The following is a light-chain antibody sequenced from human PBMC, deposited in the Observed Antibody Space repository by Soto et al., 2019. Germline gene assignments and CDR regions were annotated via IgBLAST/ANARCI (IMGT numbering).Light chain of an antibody. CDR1: SSNIGANYA. Sequence: DLTPPPSVSGAPGHRVTISCAGSSSNIGANYAVHWYQQLPGTAPKLLIYDYNKRPSGVPDRFSGSKSGTSASLAITGLQAEDEADYYCQSYDSSLTGWVFGTGTKVTVL. CDR3: QSYDSSLTGWV. J-gene: IGLJ1*01. V-gene: IGLV1-40*01. CDR2: DYN.